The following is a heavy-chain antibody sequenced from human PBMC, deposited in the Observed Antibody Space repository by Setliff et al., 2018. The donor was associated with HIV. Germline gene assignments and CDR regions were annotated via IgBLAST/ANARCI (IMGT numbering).Heavy chain of an antibody. CDR2: IYKGGST. CDR3: ARSGLWFGEADWYFDL. V-gene: IGHV4-28*01. J-gene: IGHJ2*01. Sequence: SETLSLTCVVSGYSISSSYWWGWIRQPQGKGLEWIGWIGYIYKGGSTYYNPSLKSRVTMSEYTSKNQFSLKLRSVTAVDTAVYYCARSGLWFGEADWYFDLWGRGTLVTVSS. D-gene: IGHD3-10*01. CDR1: GYSISSSYW.